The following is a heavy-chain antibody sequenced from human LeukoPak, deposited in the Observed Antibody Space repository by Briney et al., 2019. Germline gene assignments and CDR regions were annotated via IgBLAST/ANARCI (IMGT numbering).Heavy chain of an antibody. Sequence: SETLSLTCTVSGGSISSYYWGWIRQPPGKGLEWIGSIYYSGSTYYNPSLKSRVTISVDTSKNQFSLKLSSVTAADTAVYYCARDPRLRYFDWLRFGAFDIWGQGTMVTVSS. CDR2: IYYSGST. V-gene: IGHV4-39*07. CDR3: ARDPRLRYFDWLRFGAFDI. CDR1: GGSISSYY. J-gene: IGHJ3*02. D-gene: IGHD3-9*01.